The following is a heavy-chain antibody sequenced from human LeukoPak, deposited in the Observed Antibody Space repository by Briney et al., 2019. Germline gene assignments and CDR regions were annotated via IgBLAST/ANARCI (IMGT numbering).Heavy chain of an antibody. D-gene: IGHD2-2*02. Sequence: ASVKASCKASGYTFTSYDINWVRQATGQGLEWIGWMNPNSGNTGYAQKFQGRVTITRNTSISTAYMELSSLRSEDTAVYYCARGDIVVVPAAIAFDYWGQGTLVTVSS. CDR1: GYTFTSYD. CDR3: ARGDIVVVPAAIAFDY. CDR2: MNPNSGNT. J-gene: IGHJ4*02. V-gene: IGHV1-8*03.